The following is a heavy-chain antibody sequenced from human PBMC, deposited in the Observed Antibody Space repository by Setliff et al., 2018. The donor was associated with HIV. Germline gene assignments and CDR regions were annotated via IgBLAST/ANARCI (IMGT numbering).Heavy chain of an antibody. Sequence: SETLSLTCAVYGGSLSGYHWSWIRQSPEKGLEWIGEINHSGSTNYNPSLKSRVPMSVDTSKNQFSLKLSSVTAADTAVYYCARGVPVDSNFNSRFMDVWGKGTTVTVSS. J-gene: IGHJ6*04. CDR1: GGSLSGYH. CDR2: INHSGST. D-gene: IGHD7-27*01. CDR3: ARGVPVDSNFNSRFMDV. V-gene: IGHV4-34*01.